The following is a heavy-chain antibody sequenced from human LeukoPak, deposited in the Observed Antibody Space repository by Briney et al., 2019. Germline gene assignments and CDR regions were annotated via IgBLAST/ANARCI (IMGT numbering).Heavy chain of an antibody. CDR1: GFTFSNAW. CDR2: IKSKTDGGTT. J-gene: IGHJ4*02. Sequence: GGSPRLSCAASGFTFSNAWMSWVRQAPGKGLEWVGRIKSKTDGGTTDYAAPVKGRFTISRDDSKNTLYLQMNSLKTEDTAVYYCTTGNGIITIFGVVINSLYYFDYWGQGTLVTVSS. CDR3: TTGNGIITIFGVVINSLYYFDY. D-gene: IGHD3-3*01. V-gene: IGHV3-15*01.